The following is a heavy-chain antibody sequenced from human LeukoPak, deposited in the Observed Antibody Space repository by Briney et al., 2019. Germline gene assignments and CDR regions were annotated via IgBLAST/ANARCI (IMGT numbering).Heavy chain of an antibody. Sequence: SGTLSLTCAVSGGSISSGNWWSWVRQPPGKGLEWIGEIYHSGSTDSNPSLKSRVTISVDTSKNQISLKLSSVTAADTAVYYCARTYCRGGSCHFDYWGQGTLVTVSS. J-gene: IGHJ4*02. CDR1: GGSISSGNW. CDR2: IYHSGST. CDR3: ARTYCRGGSCHFDY. D-gene: IGHD2-15*01. V-gene: IGHV4-4*02.